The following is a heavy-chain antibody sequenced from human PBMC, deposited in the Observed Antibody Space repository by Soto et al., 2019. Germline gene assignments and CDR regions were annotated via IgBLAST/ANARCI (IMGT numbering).Heavy chain of an antibody. CDR3: AKDQGLLWFGESYFDY. CDR2: ISGSGGSR. J-gene: IGHJ4*02. Sequence: GGSLRLSCATSGFTFSSYAMSWVRHAPVKGLEWVSAISGSGGSRYYADSVKGRFTISRDNSKNTLYLQMNSLRAEDTAVYYCAKDQGLLWFGESYFDYWGQGILVTVSS. D-gene: IGHD3-10*01. CDR1: GFTFSSYA. V-gene: IGHV3-23*01.